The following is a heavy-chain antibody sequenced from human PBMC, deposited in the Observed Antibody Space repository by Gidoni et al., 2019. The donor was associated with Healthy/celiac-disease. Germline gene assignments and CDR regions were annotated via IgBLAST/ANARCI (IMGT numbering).Heavy chain of an antibody. Sequence: QVQLQQWGAGLLKPSETLSLTCPVHVGSFSGYYWSWIRQPPGKGLEWIGEINHSGSTNYNPSLKSRVTISVDTSKNQFSLKLSSVTAADTAVYYCARVYGSYGLKPFDYWGQGTLVTVSS. CDR1: VGSFSGYY. J-gene: IGHJ4*02. CDR3: ARVYGSYGLKPFDY. CDR2: INHSGST. D-gene: IGHD5-18*01. V-gene: IGHV4-34*01.